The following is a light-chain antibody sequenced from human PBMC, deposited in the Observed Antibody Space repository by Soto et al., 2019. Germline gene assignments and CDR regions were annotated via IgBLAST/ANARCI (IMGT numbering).Light chain of an antibody. CDR1: QSVLYSSNNKNY. J-gene: IGKJ4*01. V-gene: IGKV4-1*01. Sequence: DIVMTQSPDSLAVSLGERATINCKSSQSVLYSSNNKNYLAWYQQKPGQPPKLLIYWASTRESGVPDRFSGSGSGTDFTLTISSLQAEDVAVYYCQQYYTNALTFGGGIKV. CDR2: WAS. CDR3: QQYYTNALT.